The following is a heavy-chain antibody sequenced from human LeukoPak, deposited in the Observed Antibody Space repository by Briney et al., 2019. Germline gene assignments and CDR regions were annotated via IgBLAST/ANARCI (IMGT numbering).Heavy chain of an antibody. D-gene: IGHD5-24*01. CDR1: GGSISSYY. CDR2: IYNSGNT. CDR3: ARYRGTYGYYFDY. J-gene: IGHJ4*02. V-gene: IGHV4-59*01. Sequence: SEALSLTCSVSGGSISSYYWSWIRQSPENGLEWIGYIYNSGNTNYNLFLKSRVTISADTSKNQFSLKLTSVTAADTAIYYCARYRGTYGYYFDYWGQGKLVIVSS.